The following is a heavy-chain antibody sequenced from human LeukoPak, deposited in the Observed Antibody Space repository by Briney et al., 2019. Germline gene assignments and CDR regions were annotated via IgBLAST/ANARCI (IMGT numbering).Heavy chain of an antibody. CDR2: INPNSGGT. V-gene: IGHV1-2*02. J-gene: IGHJ5*02. D-gene: IGHD6-13*01. CDR1: GYTFTGYY. CDR3: ARARAYSSSWYVRNWFDP. Sequence: ASVKVSCKASGYTFTGYYMHWVRQAPGQGLEWMGWINPNSGGTNYAQKFQGRVTMTRDTSISTAYMELSRLRPDDTAVYYCARARAYSSSWYVRNWFDPWGQGTLVTVSS.